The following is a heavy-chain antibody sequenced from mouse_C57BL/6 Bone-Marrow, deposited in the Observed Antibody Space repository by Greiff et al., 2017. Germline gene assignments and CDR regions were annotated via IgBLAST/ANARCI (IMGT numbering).Heavy chain of an antibody. CDR3: AIGITTVVADY. CDR1: GYTFTSYW. V-gene: IGHV1-52*01. J-gene: IGHJ2*01. D-gene: IGHD1-1*01. Sequence: VQLQQPGAELVRPGSSVKLSCKASGYTFTSYWMHWVKQRPIQGLEWIGNIEPSDSETHYNQKFKDKATLTVDKSSSTAYMQLSSLTSEGSAVYDGAIGITTVVADYWGQGTTLTVSS. CDR2: IEPSDSET.